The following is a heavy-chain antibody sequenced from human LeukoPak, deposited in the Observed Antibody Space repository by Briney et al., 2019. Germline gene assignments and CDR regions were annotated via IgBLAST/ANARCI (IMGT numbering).Heavy chain of an antibody. V-gene: IGHV1-69*13. Sequence: SVNVSCKASGGTFSSYAISWVRQAPGQGLEWMGGIIPIFGTANYAQKFQGRVTITADESTSTAYMELSSLRSEDTAVYYCARLPRDYYYYGMDAWGQGTTVTVSS. CDR1: GGTFSSYA. CDR2: IIPIFGTA. J-gene: IGHJ6*02. CDR3: ARLPRDYYYYGMDA.